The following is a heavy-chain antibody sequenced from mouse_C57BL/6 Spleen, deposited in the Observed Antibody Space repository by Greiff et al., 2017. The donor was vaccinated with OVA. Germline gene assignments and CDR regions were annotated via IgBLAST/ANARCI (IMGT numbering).Heavy chain of an antibody. V-gene: IGHV3-6*01. J-gene: IGHJ2*01. CDR2: ISYDGSN. CDR3: ARDIYFDY. CDR1: GYSITSGYY. Sequence: EVHLVESGPGLVKPSQSLSLTCSVTGYSITSGYYWNWIRQFPGNKLEWMGYISYDGSNNYNPSLKNRISITSDTSKNQFFLKLNSVTTEDTATYYCARDIYFDYWGQGTTLTVSS.